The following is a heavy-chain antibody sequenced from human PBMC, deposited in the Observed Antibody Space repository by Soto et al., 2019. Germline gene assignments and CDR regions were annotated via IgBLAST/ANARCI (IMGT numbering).Heavy chain of an antibody. CDR1: GDTLSHYG. J-gene: IGHJ1*01. D-gene: IGHD5-18*01. V-gene: IGHV1-69*13. CDR2: TTAILGTR. Sequence: ASVKVSCKASGDTLSHYGVSWVRQVPGKGLEWMGGTTAILGTRDYAQKFQGRMTITSDESTTTSYMELNSLTSDDTAVYYCAAGDSSDTGEHWRQGTLVTFSS. CDR3: AAGDSSDTGEH.